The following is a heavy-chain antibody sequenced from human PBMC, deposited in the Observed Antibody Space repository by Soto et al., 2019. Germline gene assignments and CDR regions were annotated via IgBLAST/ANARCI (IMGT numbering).Heavy chain of an antibody. V-gene: IGHV4-34*01. Sequence: SETLSLTCAVYGGSFSGYYWSWIRQPPGKGLEWIGEINHSGSTNYNPSLKSRVTISVDTSKNQFSLKLSSVTAADTAVYYCGIVVVTEGIQPIDYWGEGTLGTVST. CDR3: GIVVVTEGIQPIDY. D-gene: IGHD2-21*02. CDR1: GGSFSGYY. J-gene: IGHJ4*02. CDR2: INHSGST.